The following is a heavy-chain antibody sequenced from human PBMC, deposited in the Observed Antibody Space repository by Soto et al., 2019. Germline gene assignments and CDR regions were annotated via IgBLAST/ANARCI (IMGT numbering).Heavy chain of an antibody. CDR2: VQQDGSEK. CDR1: GFTFNSYW. CDR3: ARGGLHRSGYEYYYYYYGLDV. J-gene: IGHJ6*02. D-gene: IGHD5-12*01. Sequence: EGQLVESGGGLVQPGESLRLSCAGSGFTFNSYWMSWVRQAPGKGLEWVAKVQQDGSEKYSVDSVKGRFTISRDNATNSVYLQMNSLRVEDTAVYYCARGGLHRSGYEYYYYYYGLDVWCQGTTVTVAS. V-gene: IGHV3-7*03.